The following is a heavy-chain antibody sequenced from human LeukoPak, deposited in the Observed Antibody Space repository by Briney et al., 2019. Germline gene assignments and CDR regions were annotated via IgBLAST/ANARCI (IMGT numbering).Heavy chain of an antibody. D-gene: IGHD6-13*01. CDR2: IKKDGREK. J-gene: IGHJ5*02. CDR1: GLSFSDYW. CDR3: AREGGSSSWYVRWFDP. Sequence: AGGSLRLSCVVSGLSFSDYWMSWVRQAPGKGLEWVANIKKDGREKYYVDSVKGRFTISRDNAKNSLYLQMNSLRAEDTAVYYCAREGGSSSWYVRWFDPWGQGTLVTVSS. V-gene: IGHV3-7*01.